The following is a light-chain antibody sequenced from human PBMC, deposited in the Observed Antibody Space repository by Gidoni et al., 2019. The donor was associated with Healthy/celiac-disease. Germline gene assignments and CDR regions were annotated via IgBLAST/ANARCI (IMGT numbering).Light chain of an antibody. V-gene: IGKV3-20*01. Sequence: EIVLTQSPGTLSLSPGERATLSCRASQSLSSSYLAWYQQKPGQAPRLLIYGASSRATGIPDRFSGSGSGTDFTLTISRLEPEDFAVYYCQQYGSSPRTFGQXTKLEIK. CDR3: QQYGSSPRT. CDR1: QSLSSSY. J-gene: IGKJ2*02. CDR2: GAS.